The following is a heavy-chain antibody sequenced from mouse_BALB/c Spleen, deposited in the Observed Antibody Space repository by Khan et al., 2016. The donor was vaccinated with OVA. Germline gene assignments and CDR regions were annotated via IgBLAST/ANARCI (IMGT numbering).Heavy chain of an antibody. Sequence: EVQLVESGGDLVKPGGSLKLSCAASGFTFSSYSMSWVRQTPDKRLEWVATISSGGDYTYYPDNVTGRFTISRDNAKNTLYLQMSSLKSEDTAMYYGASHLTGSFAYWGQGTLVTVSA. CDR3: ASHLTGSFAY. CDR2: ISSGGDYT. V-gene: IGHV5-6*01. J-gene: IGHJ3*01. CDR1: GFTFSSYS. D-gene: IGHD4-1*01.